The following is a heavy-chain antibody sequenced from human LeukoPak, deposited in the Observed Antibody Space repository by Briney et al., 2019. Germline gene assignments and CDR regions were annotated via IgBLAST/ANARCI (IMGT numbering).Heavy chain of an antibody. CDR2: IYYSGST. Sequence: SETLSLTCTVSGGSISSYYWSWIRQPPGKGLEWIGSIYYSGSTYYNPSLKSRVTISVDTSKNQFSLKLSSVTAADTAVYYCARLWYSSRHDYWGQGTLVTVSS. J-gene: IGHJ4*02. D-gene: IGHD6-13*01. V-gene: IGHV4-59*05. CDR1: GGSISSYY. CDR3: ARLWYSSRHDY.